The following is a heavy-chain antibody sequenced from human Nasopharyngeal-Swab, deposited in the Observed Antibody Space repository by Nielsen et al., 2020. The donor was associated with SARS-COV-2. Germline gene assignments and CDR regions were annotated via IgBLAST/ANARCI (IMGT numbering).Heavy chain of an antibody. CDR3: ARYFPRPLDFWNHLSVSHLLYYYGMDV. CDR1: GFTFSSYW. J-gene: IGHJ6*02. Sequence: GESLKISCAASGFTFSSYWMHWVRQAPGKGLVWVSRINSDGSSTGYADSVKGRFTISRDNAKNTLYLQMNSLRAEDTAVYYCARYFPRPLDFWNHLSVSHLLYYYGMDVWGQGTTVTVSS. CDR2: INSDGSST. D-gene: IGHD3-3*01. V-gene: IGHV3-74*01.